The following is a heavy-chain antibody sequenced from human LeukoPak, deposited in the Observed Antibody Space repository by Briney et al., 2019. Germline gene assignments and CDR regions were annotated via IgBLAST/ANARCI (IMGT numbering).Heavy chain of an antibody. J-gene: IGHJ4*02. V-gene: IGHV3-48*03. CDR1: GFTFSSYE. D-gene: IGHD5-18*01. Sequence: GGSLRLSCAASGFTFSSYEMNWVRQAPGKGLEWVSYISSSGSTIYYADSVEGRFTISRDNAKNSLYLQMNSLRAEDTAVYYCARVGQLWAHDYWGQGTLVTVSS. CDR3: ARVGQLWAHDY. CDR2: ISSSGSTI.